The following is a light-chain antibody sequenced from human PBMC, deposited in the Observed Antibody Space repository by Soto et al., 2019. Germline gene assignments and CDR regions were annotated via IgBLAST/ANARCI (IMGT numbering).Light chain of an antibody. J-gene: IGKJ1*01. CDR2: GAS. CDR1: QSVSSSY. Sequence: EIVLTQSPGTLSLSPGERATLSCRASQSVSSSYLAWYQQKPGQAPRLLIHGASSRATGIPDRFSGSGSGTDFTLTISRLEPEDFAVYYCQQYGTSPLTFGQGTKVEI. V-gene: IGKV3-20*01. CDR3: QQYGTSPLT.